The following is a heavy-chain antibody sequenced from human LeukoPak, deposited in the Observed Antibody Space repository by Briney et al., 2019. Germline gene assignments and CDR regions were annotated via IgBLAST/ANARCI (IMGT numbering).Heavy chain of an antibody. D-gene: IGHD6-19*01. Sequence: SVKVSCKASGGTFSSYAISWVRQAPGQGLEWMGGIIPIFGTANYAQKFQGRVTITTDESTSTAYMELSSLRSEDTAVYYCAKFRVAGFYYFDYWGQGTLVTVSS. CDR1: GGTFSSYA. CDR3: AKFRVAGFYYFDY. J-gene: IGHJ4*02. V-gene: IGHV1-69*05. CDR2: IIPIFGTA.